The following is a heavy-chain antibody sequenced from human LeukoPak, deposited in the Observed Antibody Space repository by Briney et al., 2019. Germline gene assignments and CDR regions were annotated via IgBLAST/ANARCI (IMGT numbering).Heavy chain of an antibody. D-gene: IGHD1-20*01. CDR3: ARDSRAADDNSVGFDP. Sequence: GGSLRLSCSASGVTFSSFEMRWVRQAPGKGLEWVSYISASGSNIYYLDSVKGRFTFSRDNAKNSLFPQMKLLRAHDTAVYYCARDSRAADDNSVGFDPWGQGTLVTVSS. CDR1: GVTFSSFE. V-gene: IGHV3-48*03. J-gene: IGHJ5*02. CDR2: ISASGSNI.